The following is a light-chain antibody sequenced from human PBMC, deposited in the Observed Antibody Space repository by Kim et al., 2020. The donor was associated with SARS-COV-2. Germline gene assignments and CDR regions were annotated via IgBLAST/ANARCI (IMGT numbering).Light chain of an antibody. CDR1: RSVGSN. J-gene: IGKJ4*01. CDR3: QQYNNWPPLT. Sequence: SPVERATLPCRASRSVGSNLAWYQQKPGQAPSLLIYGSSTRATGIPARFSGSVSGTEFTLTIRSLQSEDFAVYYCQQYNNWPPLTFGGGTKVDIK. CDR2: GSS. V-gene: IGKV3-15*01.